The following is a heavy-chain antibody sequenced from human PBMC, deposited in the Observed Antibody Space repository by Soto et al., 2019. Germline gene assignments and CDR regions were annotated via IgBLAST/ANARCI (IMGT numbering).Heavy chain of an antibody. Sequence: QVQLLQSGAEVKKPGSSVKVSCKASGGTFSTTAITWVRQAPGQGLEWMGGLVPIFGIPNYAQKFQGRLAITADKSTNTAYMELISLRSEDTAVYYCARDSHSAGGWFDPWGLGTLVTVSS. CDR2: LVPIFGIP. V-gene: IGHV1-69*17. J-gene: IGHJ5*02. CDR1: GGTFSTTA. CDR3: ARDSHSAGGWFDP. D-gene: IGHD2-15*01.